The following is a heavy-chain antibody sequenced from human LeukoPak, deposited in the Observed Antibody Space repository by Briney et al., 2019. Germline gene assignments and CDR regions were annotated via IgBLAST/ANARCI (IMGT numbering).Heavy chain of an antibody. CDR1: VGSVSGYF. CDR2: IYYSGTT. V-gene: IGHV4-59*08. D-gene: IGHD2-8*01. CDR3: AGHVTTPNYGTSGPFDY. J-gene: IGHJ4*02. Sequence: PSETLSLTCTVSVGSVSGYFWSRIRQPPGQGLEWIGCIYYSGTTDYNPSLRSRVTLSVDTSKNQFSLKLTSVTAADTAVYFCAGHVTTPNYGTSGPFDYWGEETLVSVSP.